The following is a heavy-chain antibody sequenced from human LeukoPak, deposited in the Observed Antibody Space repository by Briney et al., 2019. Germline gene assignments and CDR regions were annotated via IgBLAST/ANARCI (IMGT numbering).Heavy chain of an antibody. D-gene: IGHD2-2*01. CDR3: ARDGPDIVVVPAAMYYFDY. CDR1: GFTFSSYG. Sequence: GGSLRLSCAASGFTFSSYGTHWVRQAPGKGLEWVAVIWYDGSNKYYADSVKGRFTISRDNSKNTLYLQMNSLRAEDTAVYYCARDGPDIVVVPAAMYYFDYWGQGTLVTVSS. J-gene: IGHJ4*02. CDR2: IWYDGSNK. V-gene: IGHV3-33*01.